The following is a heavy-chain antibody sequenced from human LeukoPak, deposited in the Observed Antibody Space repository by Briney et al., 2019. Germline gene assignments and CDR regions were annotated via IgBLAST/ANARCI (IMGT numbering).Heavy chain of an antibody. CDR3: ATSPYCSSTSCPFDY. CDR1: GYTFTSYY. J-gene: IGHJ4*02. CDR2: FDPEDGET. D-gene: IGHD2-2*01. V-gene: IGHV1-24*01. Sequence: GASVKVSCKASGYTFTSYYMHWVRQAPGKGLEWMGGFDPEDGETIYAQKFQGRVTMTEDTSTDTAYMELSSLRSEDTAVYYCATSPYCSSTSCPFDYWGQGTLVTVSP.